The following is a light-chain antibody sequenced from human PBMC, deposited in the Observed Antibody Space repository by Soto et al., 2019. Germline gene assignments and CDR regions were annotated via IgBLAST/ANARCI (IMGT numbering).Light chain of an antibody. CDR3: QQYSDSPLT. J-gene: IGKJ4*01. V-gene: IGKV3-20*01. CDR1: QTVRTNY. Sequence: EIVLXQSPGTLSLSPGERATLSCRASQTVRTNYLAWFQHKPGQAPRLLIYGASSRATGIPDRFSGSGSGTDFTLTINRLEPEDFAVYFCQQYSDSPLTFGGGTKVEIK. CDR2: GAS.